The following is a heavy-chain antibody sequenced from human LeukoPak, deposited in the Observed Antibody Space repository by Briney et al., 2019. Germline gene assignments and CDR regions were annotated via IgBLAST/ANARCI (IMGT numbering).Heavy chain of an antibody. V-gene: IGHV4-59*01. CDR1: GGSISSYY. CDR3: ARVYNWNDRYFDY. J-gene: IGHJ4*02. Sequence: TSETLSLTCTVSGGSISSYYWSWIRQPPGKGLEWIGYIYYSGSTNYNLSLKSRVTISVDTSKNQFSLKLSSVTAADTAVYYCARVYNWNDRYFDYWGQGTLVTVSS. D-gene: IGHD1-1*01. CDR2: IYYSGST.